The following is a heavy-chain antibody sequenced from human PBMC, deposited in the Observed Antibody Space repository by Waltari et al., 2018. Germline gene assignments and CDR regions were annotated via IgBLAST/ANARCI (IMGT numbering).Heavy chain of an antibody. D-gene: IGHD3-3*01. CDR1: GSTVSDNA. V-gene: IGHV1-18*01. J-gene: IGHJ5*02. Sequence: QVQSVQSGAEVKKPGAPVKLPCKASGSTVSDNAICWLRKAPGQGLEWMGWSSRNNGHTNPAQKFQGRLIMTADTSATTVYMELTYLTSDDTAVYYCARERRRLMEEGYLMALDPWRQGTLVTVSS. CDR3: ARERRRLMEEGYLMALDP. CDR2: SSRNNGHT.